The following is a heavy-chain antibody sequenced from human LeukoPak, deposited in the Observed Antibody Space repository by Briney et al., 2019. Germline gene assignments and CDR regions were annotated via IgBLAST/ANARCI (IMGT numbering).Heavy chain of an antibody. Sequence: SCKASGYTFTSYGISWVRQAPGKGLEWVSGISGSGGSTYYADSVKGRFTISRDNSKNTLYLQMNSLRAEDTAVYYCAKGITGTPSGFDYWGQGTLVTVSS. CDR2: ISGSGGST. CDR1: GYTFTSYG. J-gene: IGHJ4*02. D-gene: IGHD1/OR15-1a*01. V-gene: IGHV3-23*01. CDR3: AKGITGTPSGFDY.